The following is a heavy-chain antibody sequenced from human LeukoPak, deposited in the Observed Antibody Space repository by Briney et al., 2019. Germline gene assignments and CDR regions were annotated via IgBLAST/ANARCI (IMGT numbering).Heavy chain of an antibody. Sequence: GGSLRLSCAASGFTFSSYGMHWARQAPGKGLEWVAFIRYDGSNKYYADSVKGRFTVSRDNSKNTLYLQMNSLRAEDTAVFYCASARGPYYYHHMDVWGQGTTVTVSS. CDR3: ASARGPYYYHHMDV. D-gene: IGHD3-10*01. CDR1: GFTFSSYG. CDR2: IRYDGSNK. V-gene: IGHV3-30*02. J-gene: IGHJ6*02.